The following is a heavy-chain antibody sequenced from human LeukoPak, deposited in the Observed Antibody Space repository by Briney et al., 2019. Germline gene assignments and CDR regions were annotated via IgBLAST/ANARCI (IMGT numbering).Heavy chain of an antibody. V-gene: IGHV4-59*01. CDR2: IYSTGTT. CDR1: GGSISTYY. Sequence: PSETLSLTCTVSGGSISTYYWSWIRQPPRKGLEWIGYIYSTGTTDYNPSLESRVTISVDKSKNQFSLNLSSVTAADTAVYYCARGAEYFQPWGQGTLVTVPS. J-gene: IGHJ1*01. CDR3: ARGAEYFQP.